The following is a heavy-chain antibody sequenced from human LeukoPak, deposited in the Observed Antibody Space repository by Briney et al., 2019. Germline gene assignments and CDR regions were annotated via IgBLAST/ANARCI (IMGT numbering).Heavy chain of an antibody. Sequence: SETLSLTCTVSGGSISSYYWSWIRQPPGKGLEWIGYIYYSGSTNYNPSLKSRVTISVDTSKNQFSLKLSSVTAADTAVYYCARPAQPIPRHYDSSGFDYWGQGTLVTVSS. V-gene: IGHV4-59*08. CDR3: ARPAQPIPRHYDSSGFDY. J-gene: IGHJ4*02. CDR2: IYYSGST. CDR1: GGSISSYY. D-gene: IGHD3-22*01.